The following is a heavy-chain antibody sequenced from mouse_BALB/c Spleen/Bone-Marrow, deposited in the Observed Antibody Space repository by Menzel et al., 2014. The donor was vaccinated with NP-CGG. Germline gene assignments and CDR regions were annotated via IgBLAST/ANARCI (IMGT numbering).Heavy chain of an antibody. CDR2: INPGSGDT. CDR3: ARNANWLFAY. J-gene: IGHJ3*01. D-gene: IGHD4-1*01. V-gene: IGHV1-54*01. Sequence: QVQLQQSGTELVRPGTSVKVSCKASGYAFTNYLIEWVKQRPGQGLEWIGVINPGSGDTSYNKKFRGKATLTADKSSSTAYMQLSSLTSDDSAVYFCARNANWLFAYWGQGTLVTVSA. CDR1: GYAFTNYL.